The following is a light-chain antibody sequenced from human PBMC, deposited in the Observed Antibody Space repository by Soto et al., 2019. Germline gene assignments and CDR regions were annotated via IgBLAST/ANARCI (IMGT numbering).Light chain of an antibody. J-gene: IGKJ4*01. CDR1: ETISHY. Sequence: IHMTQSPSSLSASVGDRVTLTCRASETISHYLNWYQQKPGKAPKLLIYGASKLQSGVPSRFSACGSGTDFTLTIASLQAEDFATYYCQQSSSTPLTFGGGTKVEVK. CDR3: QQSSSTPLT. CDR2: GAS. V-gene: IGKV1-39*01.